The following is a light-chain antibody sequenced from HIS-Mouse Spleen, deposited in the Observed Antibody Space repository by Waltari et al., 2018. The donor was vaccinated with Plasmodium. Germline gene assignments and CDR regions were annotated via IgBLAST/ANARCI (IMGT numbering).Light chain of an antibody. V-gene: IGLV2-8*01. J-gene: IGLJ2*01. Sequence: QSALTQPPSASGSPGQSVTISCTGTSSDVGGYNYVSWYQQHPAKAPKLMIYEVSKRPPGVPDRFSGSKSGNTASLTVSGLQAEDEADYYCSSYAGSNNLVFGGGTKLTVL. CDR2: EVS. CDR1: SSDVGGYNY. CDR3: SSYAGSNNLV.